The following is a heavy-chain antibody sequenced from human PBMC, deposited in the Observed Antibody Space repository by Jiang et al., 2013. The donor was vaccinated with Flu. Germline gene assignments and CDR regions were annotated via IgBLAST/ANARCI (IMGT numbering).Heavy chain of an antibody. V-gene: IGHV1-18*04. CDR3: ARDRTIAGEDAFAF. Sequence: GAEVKKPGASVKVACKTSGYSFGNYGINWVRQAPGQGPECMGWIGPYNDDTKYAQKFQGRLTLTTDTSTSTAYMELRGLTSDDTAVYYCARDRTIAGEDAFAFWGQGTMVTVSS. CDR2: IGPYNDDT. CDR1: GYSFGNYG. D-gene: IGHD1-1*01. J-gene: IGHJ3*01.